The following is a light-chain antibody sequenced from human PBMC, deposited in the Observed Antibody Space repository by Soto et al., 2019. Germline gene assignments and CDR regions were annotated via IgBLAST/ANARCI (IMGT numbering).Light chain of an antibody. J-gene: IGKJ1*01. Sequence: ESVLTQSPGTLSLSPGERATLSCRASQSVSSNYLAWYQQKPGQAPRLLIYGASTRATGIPDRFSGSGSGTDFTLTISRLEPEDFAVYYCQQYGSSPRTFGQGTKVDI. V-gene: IGKV3-20*01. CDR1: QSVSSNY. CDR2: GAS. CDR3: QQYGSSPRT.